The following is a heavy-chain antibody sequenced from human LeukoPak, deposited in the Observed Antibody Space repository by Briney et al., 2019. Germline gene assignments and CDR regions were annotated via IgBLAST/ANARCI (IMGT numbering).Heavy chain of an antibody. CDR3: ARGRVTMVPDY. CDR2: INHSGST. Sequence: GSLRLSCAASGFTFSHYRMHWVRQPPGKGLEWIGEINHSGSTNYNPSLKSRVTISVDTSKNQFSPKLSSVTAADTAVYYCARGRVTMVPDYWGQGTLVTVSS. J-gene: IGHJ4*02. D-gene: IGHD3-10*01. CDR1: GFTFSHYR. V-gene: IGHV4-34*01.